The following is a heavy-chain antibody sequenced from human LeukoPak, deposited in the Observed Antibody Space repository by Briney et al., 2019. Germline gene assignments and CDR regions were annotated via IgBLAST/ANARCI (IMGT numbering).Heavy chain of an antibody. CDR3: AKDPNYYDSSGYEWYFDL. CDR1: GFTFSSYA. Sequence: PGGSLRLSCAASGFTFSSYAMSWVRQAPGKGLGWVSAISGSGGSTYYADSVKGRFTISRDNSKNTLYLQMNSLRAEDTAVYYCAKDPNYYDSSGYEWYFDLWGRGTLVTVSS. J-gene: IGHJ2*01. V-gene: IGHV3-23*01. D-gene: IGHD3-22*01. CDR2: ISGSGGST.